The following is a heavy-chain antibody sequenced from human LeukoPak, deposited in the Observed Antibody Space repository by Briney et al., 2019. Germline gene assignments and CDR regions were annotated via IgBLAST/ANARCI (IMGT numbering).Heavy chain of an antibody. CDR2: ISGDGGST. CDR3: AKDFWHWQYFDY. D-gene: IGHD1-1*01. J-gene: IGHJ4*02. V-gene: IGHV3-43*02. CDR1: GSTFDDYA. Sequence: GGSLRLSCAASGSTFDDYAMHWVRQAPGKGLEWVSLISGDGGSTYYADSVKGRFTISRDNSKNSLYLQMNSLRTEDTALYYCAKDFWHWQYFDYWGQGTLVTVSS.